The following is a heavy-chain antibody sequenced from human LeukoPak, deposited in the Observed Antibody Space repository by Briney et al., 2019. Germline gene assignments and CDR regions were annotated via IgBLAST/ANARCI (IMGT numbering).Heavy chain of an antibody. Sequence: PSETLSLTCTVSGGSISSYYWSWLRQPPGKGLKYIGYTHYSGSTNYNPSLKSRVTISLDTSGNQFSLKLSSVTAADTAVYYCASGYCGGACQLGGVDMWGQGTMVTVSS. CDR1: GGSISSYY. CDR2: THYSGST. D-gene: IGHD2-21*02. CDR3: ASGYCGGACQLGGVDM. V-gene: IGHV4-59*01. J-gene: IGHJ3*02.